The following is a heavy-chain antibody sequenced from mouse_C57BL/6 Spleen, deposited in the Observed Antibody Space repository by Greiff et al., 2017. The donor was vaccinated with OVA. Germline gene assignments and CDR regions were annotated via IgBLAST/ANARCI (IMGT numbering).Heavy chain of an antibody. CDR2: IDPANGNT. V-gene: IGHV14-3*01. Sequence: EVQGVESVAELVRPGASVKLSCTASGFNIKNTYMHWVKQRPEQGLEWIGRIDPANGNTKYAPKFQGKATITADTSSNTAYLQLSSLTSEDTAIYYCARSHYYGSSPYYAMDYWGQGTSVTVSS. J-gene: IGHJ4*01. D-gene: IGHD1-1*01. CDR3: ARSHYYGSSPYYAMDY. CDR1: GFNIKNTY.